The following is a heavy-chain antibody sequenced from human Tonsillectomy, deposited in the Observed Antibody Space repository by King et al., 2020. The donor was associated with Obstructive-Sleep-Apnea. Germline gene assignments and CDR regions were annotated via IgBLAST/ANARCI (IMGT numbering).Heavy chain of an antibody. V-gene: IGHV3-66*01. CDR2: IYSGGST. Sequence: VQLVESGGGLVQPGGSLRLSCAASGFTVSSNFMNWVRQAPGKGLEWVSVIYSGGSTFYADSVKGRFTISRDNSKNTLYLQMNSLRTEDTAVYFCAKSGDFTPFDYWGQGTLVTVSS. CDR1: GFTVSSNF. D-gene: IGHD3-3*01. J-gene: IGHJ4*02. CDR3: AKSGDFTPFDY.